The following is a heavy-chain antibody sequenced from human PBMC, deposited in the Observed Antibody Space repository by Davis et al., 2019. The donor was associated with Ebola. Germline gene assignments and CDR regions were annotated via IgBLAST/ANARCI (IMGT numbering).Heavy chain of an antibody. J-gene: IGHJ6*02. V-gene: IGHV3-11*06. Sequence: FTVSRDNAKNSLYLQMNSLRAEDTAVYYCARVQYYYYGMDVWGQGTTVTVSS. CDR3: ARVQYYYYGMDV.